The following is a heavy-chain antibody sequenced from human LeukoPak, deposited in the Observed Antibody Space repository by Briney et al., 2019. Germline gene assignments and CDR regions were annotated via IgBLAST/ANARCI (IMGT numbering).Heavy chain of an antibody. CDR1: GGSVSSGSYY. J-gene: IGHJ5*02. V-gene: IGHV4-61*01. CDR3: ARRYDTDGYYHS. CDR2: IYYTGST. Sequence: SETLSLTCTVSGGSVSSGSYYWSWIRQPPGKGLEWIGYIYYTGSTNYNPPLKSRVTISVDTSKNQFSLKMNSVTAADTAVYFCARRYDTDGYYHSWGQGTLLTVSS. D-gene: IGHD3-22*01.